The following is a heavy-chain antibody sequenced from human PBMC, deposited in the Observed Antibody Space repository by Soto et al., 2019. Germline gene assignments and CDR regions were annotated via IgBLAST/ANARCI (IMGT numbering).Heavy chain of an antibody. CDR3: ARGIPYDSSGYYSPDAFDI. D-gene: IGHD3-22*01. Sequence: ASVKVSCKASGYTFTGYYMHWVRQAPGQGLEWMGWINPNSGGANYAQKFQGRVTMTRDTSISTAYMELSSLRSEDTAVYYCARGIPYDSSGYYSPDAFDIWGQGTMVTVSS. CDR1: GYTFTGYY. CDR2: INPNSGGA. J-gene: IGHJ3*02. V-gene: IGHV1-2*02.